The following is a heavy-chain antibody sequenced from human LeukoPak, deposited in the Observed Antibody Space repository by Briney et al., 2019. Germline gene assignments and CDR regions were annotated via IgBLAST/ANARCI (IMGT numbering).Heavy chain of an antibody. CDR1: GDSFRSYY. V-gene: IGHV4-59*01. CDR3: ARGRNVKWFDY. Sequence: SETLSLTCTVSGDSFRSYYWSWIRQPPGKWMEWIGYIYYSGSTNYNPSLKSRVTISVDTSKNQFSLKLTSVTAADTAVYYCARGRNVKWFDYWGQGTLVTVSS. J-gene: IGHJ5*01. CDR2: IYYSGST.